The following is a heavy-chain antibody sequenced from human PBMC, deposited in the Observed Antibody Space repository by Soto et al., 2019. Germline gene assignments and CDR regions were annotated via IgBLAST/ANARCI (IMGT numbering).Heavy chain of an antibody. CDR1: GGSISSGGYY. CDR3: AREGGIVGATAADY. CDR2: IYYSGST. J-gene: IGHJ4*02. D-gene: IGHD1-26*01. Sequence: QVQLQESGPGLVKPSQTLSLTCTVSGGSISSGGYYWSWIRQHPGKGLEWIGYIYYSGSTYYNPSLKSRVTISVDTSKNQFSLKLSPVTAADTAVYYFAREGGIVGATAADYWGQGTLVTVSS. V-gene: IGHV4-31*03.